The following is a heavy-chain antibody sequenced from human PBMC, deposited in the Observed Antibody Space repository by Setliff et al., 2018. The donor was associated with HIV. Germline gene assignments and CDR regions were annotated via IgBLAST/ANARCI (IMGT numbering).Heavy chain of an antibody. CDR1: GSGFSTYW. Sequence: PGESLKISCKTSGSGFSTYWVGWVRQMPGKGLEWLGILYFGDSDPKYNPSFEGRVTISDDKSIKTAFLQWRSLQTSDTGIYYCARGRGGYFGGGRYYNLPYFDSWGQGTLVTVS. J-gene: IGHJ4*02. V-gene: IGHV5-51*01. CDR2: LYFGDSDP. CDR3: ARGRGGYFGGGRYYNLPYFDS. D-gene: IGHD2-15*01.